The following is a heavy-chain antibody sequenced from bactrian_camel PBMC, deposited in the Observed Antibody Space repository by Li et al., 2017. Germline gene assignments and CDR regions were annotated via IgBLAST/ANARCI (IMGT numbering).Heavy chain of an antibody. CDR3: AASKTACSGHGLVPTERFEY. J-gene: IGHJ4*01. V-gene: IGHV3S1*01. D-gene: IGHD1*01. CDR1: GYTYSRLC. Sequence: HVQLVESGGGSVQVGGSLTLSCAVSGYTYSRLCIAWFRQAPGKEREGVAVRGVSTYVAVAVRDRFAVSEDKGQNLFNLQLNNLSPDDSAIYYCAASKTACSGHGLVPTERFEYWGQGTQVTVS. CDR2: RGVST.